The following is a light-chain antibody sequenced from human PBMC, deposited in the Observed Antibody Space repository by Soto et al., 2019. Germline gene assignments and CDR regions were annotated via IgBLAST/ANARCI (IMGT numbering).Light chain of an antibody. CDR1: SSDVGGYNY. CDR3: SSYTSSSTRV. Sequence: QSALTRPASVSGSPGQSITISCTGTSSDVGGYNYVSWYQQHPGKAPKLMIYEVSNRPSGVSNRFSGSKSGNTASLTISGLQAEDEADYYSSSYTSSSTRVFGGGTKLTVL. J-gene: IGLJ3*02. CDR2: EVS. V-gene: IGLV2-14*01.